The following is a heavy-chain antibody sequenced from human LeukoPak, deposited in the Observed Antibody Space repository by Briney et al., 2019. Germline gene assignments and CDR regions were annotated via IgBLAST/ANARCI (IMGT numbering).Heavy chain of an antibody. D-gene: IGHD3-9*01. CDR2: IIPILGIA. CDR3: ARGPYPNFDWLPDY. CDR1: GYTFSSYG. Sequence: ASVKVSCKTSGYTFSSYGISWVRQAPGQGLEWMGRIIPILGIANYAQKFQGRVTITADKSTSTAYMELSSLRSEDTAVYYCARGPYPNFDWLPDYWGQGTLVTVSS. V-gene: IGHV1-69*04. J-gene: IGHJ4*02.